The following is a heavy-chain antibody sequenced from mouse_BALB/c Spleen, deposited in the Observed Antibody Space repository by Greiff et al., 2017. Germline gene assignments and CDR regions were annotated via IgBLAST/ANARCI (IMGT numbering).Heavy chain of an antibody. CDR2: INPSNGRT. Sequence: QVQLQQSGAELVKPGASVKLSCKASGYTFTSYWMHWVKQRPGQGLEWIGEINPSNGRTNYNEKFKSKATLTVDKSSSTAYMQLSSLTSEDSAVYYCARVMGLRSYWYFDVWGAGTTVTVSS. D-gene: IGHD2-4*01. J-gene: IGHJ1*01. CDR3: ARVMGLRSYWYFDV. CDR1: GYTFTSYW. V-gene: IGHV1S81*02.